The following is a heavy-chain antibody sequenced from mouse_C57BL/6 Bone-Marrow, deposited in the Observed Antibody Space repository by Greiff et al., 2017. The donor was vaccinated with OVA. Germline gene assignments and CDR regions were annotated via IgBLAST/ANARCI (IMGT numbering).Heavy chain of an antibody. CDR3: ARYWECGYFDY. Sequence: EVQLQQSGAELVRPGASVKMSCKASGYTFTSYWMHWVKQRPGQGLEWIGAIYPGHRDPSYNQKFKGKATLTAVTSSSTAYMELSSLTNEDAAVESWARYWECGYFDYWGQGTTLTVSS. V-gene: IGHV1-5*01. CDR1: GYTFTSYW. D-gene: IGHD4-1*01. J-gene: IGHJ2*01. CDR2: IYPGHRDP.